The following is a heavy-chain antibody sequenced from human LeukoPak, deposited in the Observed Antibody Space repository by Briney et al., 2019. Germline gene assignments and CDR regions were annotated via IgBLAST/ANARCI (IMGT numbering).Heavy chain of an antibody. Sequence: QPGGSLRLSCAAPGFPFDVYTVHCVRDAPGGGVEWVSLLCWDGGSTYYADSVKGRFTISRDNSKNPLYLQMNSLRTEDTALYYCAKGDGNNSVGGDYFDYWGQGTLVTVSS. D-gene: IGHD5-24*01. CDR1: GFPFDVYT. CDR3: AKGDGNNSVGGDYFDY. J-gene: IGHJ4*02. CDR2: LCWDGGST. V-gene: IGHV3-43*01.